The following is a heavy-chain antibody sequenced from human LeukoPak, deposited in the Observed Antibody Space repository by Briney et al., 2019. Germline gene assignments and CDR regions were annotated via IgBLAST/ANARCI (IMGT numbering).Heavy chain of an antibody. Sequence: GGSVRLSCAASGFTVSGSWMHWARQAPGKGLVWVAHINSDGSSTTYADSVKGRFTISRDNSKITLYLQMNSLRADDTAVYYCAKEWFGESFDYWGQGPLDTVSS. CDR3: AKEWFGESFDY. V-gene: IGHV3-74*01. D-gene: IGHD3-10*01. CDR1: GFTVSGSW. CDR2: INSDGSST. J-gene: IGHJ4*02.